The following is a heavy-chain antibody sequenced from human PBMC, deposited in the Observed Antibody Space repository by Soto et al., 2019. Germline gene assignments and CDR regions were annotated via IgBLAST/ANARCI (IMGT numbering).Heavy chain of an antibody. CDR1: GYAFTGYY. V-gene: IGHV1-2*02. J-gene: IGHJ5*02. Sequence: ASVKVSCKASGYAFTGYYMHWVRQAPGRGLEWMGWINPNSGGTNYAQKFQGRVTMTRDTSISTAYMELSRLRSDDTAVYYCARGRIAAVGTRNWFDPWGQGTLVTVSS. CDR2: INPNSGGT. CDR3: ARGRIAAVGTRNWFDP. D-gene: IGHD6-13*01.